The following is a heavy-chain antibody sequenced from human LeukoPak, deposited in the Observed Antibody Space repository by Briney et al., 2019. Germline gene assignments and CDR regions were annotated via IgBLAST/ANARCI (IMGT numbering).Heavy chain of an antibody. V-gene: IGHV3-23*01. Sequence: GGSLRLSCAASGFTFSNYAMSWVRQVPLKGLEWVSGIRGGGDGTYHADSVKGRFTISRDNSKNTLYLQMNGLRVEDTAVYYCAKAPRGQCSGSGCYPFDYWGQGTLVTVSS. CDR2: IRGGGDGT. CDR1: GFTFSNYA. CDR3: AKAPRGQCSGSGCYPFDY. D-gene: IGHD2-15*01. J-gene: IGHJ4*02.